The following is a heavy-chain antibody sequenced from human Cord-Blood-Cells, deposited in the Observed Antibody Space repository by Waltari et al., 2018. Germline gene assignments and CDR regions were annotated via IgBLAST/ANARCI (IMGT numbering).Heavy chain of an antibody. D-gene: IGHD6-13*01. CDR1: GGSVSSGSYY. J-gene: IGHJ4*02. CDR2: IYYSGST. CDR3: ARTPTGYSSSWRVYYFDY. Sequence: QVQLQESGPGLVKPSETLSLTCTVSGGSVSSGSYYWSWIRQPPGKGLEWIGYIYYSGSTNYTPSLKSRVTISVDTSKNQFSLKLSSVTAADTAGYYCARTPTGYSSSWRVYYFDYWGQGTLVTVSS. V-gene: IGHV4-61*01.